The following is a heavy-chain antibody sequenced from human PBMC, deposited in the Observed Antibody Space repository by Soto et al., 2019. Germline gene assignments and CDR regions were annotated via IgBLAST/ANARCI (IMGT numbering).Heavy chain of an antibody. D-gene: IGHD1-26*01. CDR3: AKGSISELFPYNWFDP. J-gene: IGHJ5*02. Sequence: PGGSLRLCCAASGFTFSGYAMSWVRQAPGKGLEWVSAISGSGGSTYYADSVKGRVTISRDNSKNTLHLQMNSLRAEDTAVYYCAKGSISELFPYNWFDPWGQGT. CDR2: ISGSGGST. CDR1: GFTFSGYA. V-gene: IGHV3-23*01.